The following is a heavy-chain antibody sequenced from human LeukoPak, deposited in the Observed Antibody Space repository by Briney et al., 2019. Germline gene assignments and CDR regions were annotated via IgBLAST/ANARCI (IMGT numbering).Heavy chain of an antibody. J-gene: IGHJ4*02. CDR2: INGYGSST. Sequence: AGGSLRLSCAASGFTFVSYWMHWVRQAPGKGLVWVSRINGYGSSTDFADSVKGRFTISRDNAKNTLYLQMNSLRAEDTAVYHCARDAPGNTALDYWGQGTLVTVSS. V-gene: IGHV3-74*01. CDR3: ARDAPGNTALDY. CDR1: GFTFVSYW. D-gene: IGHD5-18*01.